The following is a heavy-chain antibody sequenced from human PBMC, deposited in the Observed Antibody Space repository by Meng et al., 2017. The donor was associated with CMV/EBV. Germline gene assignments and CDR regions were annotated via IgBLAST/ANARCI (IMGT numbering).Heavy chain of an antibody. CDR3: ARSGYCSSTGCYRLQNYYYYYGMDV. CDR1: GGSISSSSYY. J-gene: IGHJ6*02. Sequence: SETLSLTCTVSGGSISSSSYYWGWIRQPPGKGLEWIGSIYYSGSTYYNPSLKSRVTLSVDTSKNQFSLKLSSVTAADTAVYYCARSGYCSSTGCYRLQNYYYYYGMDVWGQGTTVTVSS. V-gene: IGHV4-39*07. D-gene: IGHD2-2*02. CDR2: IYYSGST.